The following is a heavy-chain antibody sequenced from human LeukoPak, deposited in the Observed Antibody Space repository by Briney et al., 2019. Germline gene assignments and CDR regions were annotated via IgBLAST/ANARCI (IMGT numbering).Heavy chain of an antibody. CDR1: GGSISSYY. CDR3: ARHDPNYYYGMDV. Sequence: SETLSLTCTVSGGSISSYYWSWIRQPPGKGLEWIGYIYTSGSTNYNPSLKSRVTISVDTSKNQFSLKLSSVTAADTAVYYCARHDPNYYYGMDVWGQETTVTVSS. J-gene: IGHJ6*02. CDR2: IYTSGST. V-gene: IGHV4-4*09.